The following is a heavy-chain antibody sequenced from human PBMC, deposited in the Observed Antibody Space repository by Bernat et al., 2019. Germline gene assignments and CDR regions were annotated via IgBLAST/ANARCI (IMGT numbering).Heavy chain of an antibody. Sequence: QVQLVESGGGVVQPGRSLRLSCAASGFTFSSYAMHWVRQAPGKGLEWVAVISYDGSNKDYADSVKCRFTISRDNSKNTLYLKMNSLRAEDTAVYYCAREFWNSLDYWGQGTLVTVSS. J-gene: IGHJ4*02. CDR2: ISYDGSNK. D-gene: IGHD1-7*01. CDR3: AREFWNSLDY. CDR1: GFTFSSYA. V-gene: IGHV3-30-3*01.